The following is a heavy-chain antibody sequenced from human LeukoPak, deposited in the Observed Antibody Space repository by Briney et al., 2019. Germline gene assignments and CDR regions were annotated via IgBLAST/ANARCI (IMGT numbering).Heavy chain of an antibody. D-gene: IGHD4-17*01. CDR3: AKSPDYGDFSFDY. J-gene: IGHJ4*02. V-gene: IGHV3-23*01. Sequence: GGSLRLSCAASGFTFSSYAMSWLRQAPGKGLEWVSAISGSGGSTYYADSVKGRFTISRDNSKNTLYLQMNSLRAEDTAVYYCAKSPDYGDFSFDYWGQGTLVTVSS. CDR1: GFTFSSYA. CDR2: ISGSGGST.